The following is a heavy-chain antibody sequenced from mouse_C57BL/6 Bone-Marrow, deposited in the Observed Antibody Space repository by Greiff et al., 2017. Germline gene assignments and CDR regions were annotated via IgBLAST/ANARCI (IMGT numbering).Heavy chain of an antibody. D-gene: IGHD2-1*01. J-gene: IGHJ4*01. Sequence: QVQLKQSGAELARPGASVKLSCKASGYTFTSYGISWVKQRTGQGLEWIGEIYPRSGNTYYNEKFKGKATLTADKSSSTAYMELCSLTSEDSAVYFCAREAYGKLRFSYSAMDYGGQGTSVTVSS. CDR1: GYTFTSYG. V-gene: IGHV1-81*01. CDR2: IYPRSGNT. CDR3: AREAYGKLRFSYSAMDY.